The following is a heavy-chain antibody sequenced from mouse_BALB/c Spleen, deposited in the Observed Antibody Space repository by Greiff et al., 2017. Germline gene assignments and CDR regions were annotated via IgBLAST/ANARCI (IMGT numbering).Heavy chain of an antibody. Sequence: EVQLQQSGPELVKPGASVKISCKASGYTFTDYNMHWVKQSHGKSLEWIGYIYPYNGGTGYNQKFKSKATLTVDNSSSTAYMELRSLTSEDSAVYYCARSGYYPWFAYWGQGTLVTVSA. V-gene: IGHV1S29*02. CDR2: IYPYNGGT. CDR1: GYTFTDYN. J-gene: IGHJ3*01. CDR3: ARSGYYPWFAY. D-gene: IGHD2-3*01.